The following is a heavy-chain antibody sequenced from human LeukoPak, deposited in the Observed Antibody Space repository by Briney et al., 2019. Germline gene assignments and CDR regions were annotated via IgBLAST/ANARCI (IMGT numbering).Heavy chain of an antibody. Sequence: GAYLKIPSKGPGYSFTSYWIGWVRQLLGKGLEWRGIIYPGDSDTRYSPSFQGQVTISADQSISPAYLQWSSLKASDTAMYYCARLKPAAIAGGLDYWGQGTLVTVSS. CDR3: ARLKPAAIAGGLDY. CDR2: IYPGDSDT. J-gene: IGHJ4*02. V-gene: IGHV5-51*01. D-gene: IGHD2-2*02. CDR1: GYSFTSYW.